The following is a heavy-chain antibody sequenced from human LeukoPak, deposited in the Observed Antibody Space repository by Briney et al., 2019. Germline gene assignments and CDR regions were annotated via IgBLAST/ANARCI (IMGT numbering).Heavy chain of an antibody. CDR2: ISWNSGSI. CDR3: AKSGGGVVGVYFDY. D-gene: IGHD2-15*01. Sequence: YLSLSCAASGFNFDDYAMDWVRQAPGKGVEWVSGISWNSGSIGYADSVQGRFTISRDNAKNSLFLDMNNLRVEDTALYYCAKSGGGVVGVYFDYWGQGTLVTVSS. CDR1: GFNFDDYA. V-gene: IGHV3-9*01. J-gene: IGHJ4*02.